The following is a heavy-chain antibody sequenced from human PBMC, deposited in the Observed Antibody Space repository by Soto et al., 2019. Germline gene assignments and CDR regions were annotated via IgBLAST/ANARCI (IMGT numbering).Heavy chain of an antibody. D-gene: IGHD2-15*01. CDR1: GFTFSTYA. CDR2: ISVSGDST. CDR3: ATRHLPYCGGGTCNPFDF. V-gene: IGHV3-23*01. J-gene: IGHJ4*02. Sequence: GGSLRLSCAASGFTFSTYAMNWVRQAPGKGLEWVSTISVSGDSTYYADSVKGRFAISRDNSKNTLYLQMNSLRAEDTAMYYCATRHLPYCGGGTCNPFDFWGQGALVSVSS.